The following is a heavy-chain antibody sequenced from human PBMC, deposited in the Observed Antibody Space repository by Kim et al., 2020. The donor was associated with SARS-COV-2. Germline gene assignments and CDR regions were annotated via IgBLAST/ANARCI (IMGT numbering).Heavy chain of an antibody. CDR1: GYTFTSYG. V-gene: IGHV1-18*01. Sequence: ASVKVSCKASGYTFTSYGISWVRQAPGQGLEWMGWISAYNGNTNYAQKLQGRVTMTTDTSTSTAYMELRSLRSDDTAVYYCASSTPIDCGGDCHDYYYYYGMDVWGQGTTVTVSS. J-gene: IGHJ6*02. D-gene: IGHD2-21*02. CDR2: ISAYNGNT. CDR3: ASSTPIDCGGDCHDYYYYYGMDV.